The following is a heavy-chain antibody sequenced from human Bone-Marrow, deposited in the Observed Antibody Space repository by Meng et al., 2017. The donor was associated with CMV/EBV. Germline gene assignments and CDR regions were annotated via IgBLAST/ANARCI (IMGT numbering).Heavy chain of an antibody. D-gene: IGHD1-26*01. V-gene: IGHV1-2*02. Sequence: GYPFPAYYIHWVRPAPGQGLEWMGWINPNSGGTNYAQKFQGRVAMTRDTSISTARMELSRLRSDDTAVYYCARGGEWELPEDWFDPWGQGTLVTVSS. CDR3: ARGGEWELPEDWFDP. CDR2: INPNSGGT. CDR1: GYPFPAYY. J-gene: IGHJ5*02.